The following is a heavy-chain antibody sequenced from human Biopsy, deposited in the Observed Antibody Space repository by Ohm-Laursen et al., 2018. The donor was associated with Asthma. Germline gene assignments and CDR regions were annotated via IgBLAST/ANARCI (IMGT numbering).Heavy chain of an antibody. V-gene: IGHV1-69*13. J-gene: IGHJ4*02. CDR2: INSVFGTT. Sequence: ASVKVSCKSLGGTFNTYVIGWVRQAPGQGLEWIGGINSVFGTTTYPQKFQDRVAITADDSTSTVYMELSSLRSEDTAVYYCARKAGSCISRTCYSLDFWGQGTLVTVSS. D-gene: IGHD2-2*01. CDR3: ARKAGSCISRTCYSLDF. CDR1: GGTFNTYV.